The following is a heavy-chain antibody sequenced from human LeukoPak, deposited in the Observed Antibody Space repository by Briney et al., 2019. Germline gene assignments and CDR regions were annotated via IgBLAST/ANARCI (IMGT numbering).Heavy chain of an antibody. CDR3: ARTLVIPNWFDP. CDR1: GYTFTSYG. Sequence: ASVKVSCKASGYTFTSYGISWVRQAPGRGLEWMGWISAYNGNTNYAQKLQGRVTMTTDTSTSTAYMELRSLRSEDTAVYYCARTLVIPNWFDPWGQGTLVTVSS. CDR2: ISAYNGNT. J-gene: IGHJ5*02. V-gene: IGHV1-18*01. D-gene: IGHD3-9*01.